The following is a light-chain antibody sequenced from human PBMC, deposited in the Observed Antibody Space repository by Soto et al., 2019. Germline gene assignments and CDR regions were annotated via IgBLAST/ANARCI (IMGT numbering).Light chain of an antibody. J-gene: IGKJ1*01. V-gene: IGKV1-8*01. CDR2: GAS. CDR3: QHYKNYPWT. CDR1: QDVGRY. Sequence: AIRMTQSPSSLSASAGDRVAIACRASQDVGRYLAWYQQKPGQAPKLLIYGASTLQSGVPSRFSGGGSGTDFTLTISCLQSEDFATDYCQHYKNYPWTFGQGTNVDIK.